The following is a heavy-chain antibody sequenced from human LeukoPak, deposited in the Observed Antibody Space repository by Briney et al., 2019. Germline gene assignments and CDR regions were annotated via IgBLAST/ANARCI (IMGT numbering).Heavy chain of an antibody. CDR2: INPNSGGT. Sequence: ASVKVSCKASGYTFTYYYMHWVRQAPGQGLEWMGWINPNSGGTDYAQKFQGRVTLTRDTSISTAYMELSTLRSDDTAVYYCTRGVRIVALGTIDYWGQGTLVTVSS. J-gene: IGHJ4*02. CDR1: GYTFTYYY. CDR3: TRGVRIVALGTIDY. D-gene: IGHD6-13*01. V-gene: IGHV1-2*02.